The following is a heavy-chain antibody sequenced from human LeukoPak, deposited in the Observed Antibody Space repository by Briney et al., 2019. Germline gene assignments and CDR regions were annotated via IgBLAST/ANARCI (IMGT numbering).Heavy chain of an antibody. D-gene: IGHD6-19*01. CDR2: IGWDDISR. J-gene: IGHJ4*02. V-gene: IGHV3-9*03. Sequence: PGGSLRLSCAASGFTFNNYAMHWVRQAPGQGLKGVSGIGWDDISRGYADSVKGRFTISRDNTKNSLYLQMSSLRTEDMGFYYCARSSGWERHFDYWGQGTLVTVSS. CDR3: ARSSGWERHFDY. CDR1: GFTFNNYA.